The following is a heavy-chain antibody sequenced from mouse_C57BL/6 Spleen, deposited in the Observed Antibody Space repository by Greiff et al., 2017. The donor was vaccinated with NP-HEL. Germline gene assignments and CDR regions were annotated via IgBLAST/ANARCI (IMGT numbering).Heavy chain of an antibody. J-gene: IGHJ1*03. CDR1: GYTFTNYW. D-gene: IGHD2-1*01. CDR2: IYPGGGYT. V-gene: IGHV1-63*01. Sequence: VMLVESGAELVRPGTSVKMSCKASGYTFTNYWIGWAKQRPGHGLEWIGDIYPGGGYTNYNEKFKGKATLTADKSSSTAYMQFSSLTSEDSAIYYCARRLGNYEGYFDVWGTGTTVTVSS. CDR3: ARRLGNYEGYFDV.